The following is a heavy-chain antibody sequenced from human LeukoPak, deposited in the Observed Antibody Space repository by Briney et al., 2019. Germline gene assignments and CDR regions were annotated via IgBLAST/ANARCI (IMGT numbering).Heavy chain of an antibody. CDR1: GFTVSSNY. D-gene: IGHD5-18*01. J-gene: IGHJ4*02. CDR3: ARDSVDTAMGYDY. Sequence: PGGSLRLSCAASGFTVSSNYMSWVRQAPGKGLEWVSVIYSGGSTYYADSVKGRFTISRDNSKNTLYLQMNSLGAEDTAVYYCARDSVDTAMGYDYWGQGTLVTVSS. CDR2: IYSGGST. V-gene: IGHV3-53*01.